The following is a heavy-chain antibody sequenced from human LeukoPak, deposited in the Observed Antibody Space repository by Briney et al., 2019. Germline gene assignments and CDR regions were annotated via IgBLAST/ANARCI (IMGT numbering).Heavy chain of an antibody. CDR2: INHSGST. Sequence: PSETLSPTCAVYGGSFSGYYWSWIRQPPGKGLEWIGEINHSGSTNYNPSLKSRVTISVDTSKNQFSLKLSSVTAADTAVYYCARGRRPLYYFDYWGQGTLVTVSS. V-gene: IGHV4-34*01. J-gene: IGHJ4*02. CDR3: ARGRRPLYYFDY. CDR1: GGSFSGYY.